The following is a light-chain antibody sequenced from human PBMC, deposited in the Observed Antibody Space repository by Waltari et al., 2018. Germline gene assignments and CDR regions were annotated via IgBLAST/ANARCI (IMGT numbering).Light chain of an antibody. CDR3: MQALQTWT. CDR1: ERPLHSSGYNY. V-gene: IGKV2-28*01. J-gene: IGKJ1*01. Sequence: DIVMTQSPLSLAVTPGEPASISCRSSERPLHSSGYNYLDWSLQKPGQSPQLLIYLASNRAAGVPDRFSGSGSGTDFTLKISRVEAEDVGVYYCMQALQTWTFGQGTRVEIK. CDR2: LAS.